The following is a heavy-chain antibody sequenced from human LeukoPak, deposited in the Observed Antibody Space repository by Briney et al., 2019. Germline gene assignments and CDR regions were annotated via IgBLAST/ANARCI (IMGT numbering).Heavy chain of an antibody. CDR1: GFTFSSYG. J-gene: IGHJ3*02. CDR2: IRYDGSNK. D-gene: IGHD2-2*02. Sequence: GGSLRLSCAASGFTFSSYGMHWVREAPGKGLEWVAFIRYDGSNKYYADSVKGRFTISRDNSKNTLYLQMNSLRAEDTAVYYCAKDEWYQLLDHDAFDIRGQRTMVTVSS. V-gene: IGHV3-30*02. CDR3: AKDEWYQLLDHDAFDI.